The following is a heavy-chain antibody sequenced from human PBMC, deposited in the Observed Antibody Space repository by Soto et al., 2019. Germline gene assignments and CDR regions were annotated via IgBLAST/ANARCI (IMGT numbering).Heavy chain of an antibody. J-gene: IGHJ3*02. CDR3: AREGAVRGLHAFDI. CDR2: IYYSGST. D-gene: IGHD3-10*01. Sequence: QVQLQESGPGLVKPSQTLSLTCIVSGGSISSSDYYWSWIRQSPGKGLEWIGYIYYSGSTNYNPSLESRVTISIDTSKNQFSLKLSSVTAADTAVYSCAREGAVRGLHAFDIWGQGTMVTVSS. V-gene: IGHV4-30-4*01. CDR1: GGSISSSDYY.